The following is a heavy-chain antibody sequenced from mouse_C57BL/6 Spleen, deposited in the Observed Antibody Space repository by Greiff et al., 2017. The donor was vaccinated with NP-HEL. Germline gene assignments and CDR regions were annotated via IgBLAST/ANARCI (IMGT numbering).Heavy chain of an antibody. CDR1: GYTFTDYY. D-gene: IGHD2-1*01. CDR3: AREGDLLSAMDY. Sequence: VQLQQSGAELVRPGASVKLSCKASGYTFTDYYINWVKQRPGQGLEWIARIYPGSGNTYYNEKFKGKATLTAEKSSSTAYMQLSSLTSEDSAVYFCAREGDLLSAMDYWGQGTSVTVSS. CDR2: IYPGSGNT. V-gene: IGHV1-76*01. J-gene: IGHJ4*01.